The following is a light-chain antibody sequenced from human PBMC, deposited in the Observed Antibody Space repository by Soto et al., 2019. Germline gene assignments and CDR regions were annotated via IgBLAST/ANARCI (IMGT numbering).Light chain of an antibody. CDR1: SSNIGAGYD. CDR3: QSYDSSLSGWV. Sequence: QSVLTQPPSVSGAPGQRVTISCTGSSSNIGAGYDVHWYQQLPGTAPKLLIYGNSNRPSGVPDRFSGSKSGTSASLAITGIKDEDEADYYCQSYDSSLSGWVFGGGTKLTVL. CDR2: GNS. V-gene: IGLV1-40*01. J-gene: IGLJ3*02.